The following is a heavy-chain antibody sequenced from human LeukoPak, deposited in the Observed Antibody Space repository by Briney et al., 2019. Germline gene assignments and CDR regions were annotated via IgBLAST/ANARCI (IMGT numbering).Heavy chain of an antibody. J-gene: IGHJ4*02. CDR3: ARDPGYYDSSGFSDY. CDR1: GFTFSSYD. V-gene: IGHV3-13*01. D-gene: IGHD3-22*01. Sequence: GGSLRLSCAASGFTFSSYDMHWVRQATGKGLEWVSAIGTAGDTYYPGSVKGRFTISRENAKNSLYLQMNSLRAGDTAVYYCARDPGYYDSSGFSDYWGQGTLVTVSS. CDR2: IGTAGDT.